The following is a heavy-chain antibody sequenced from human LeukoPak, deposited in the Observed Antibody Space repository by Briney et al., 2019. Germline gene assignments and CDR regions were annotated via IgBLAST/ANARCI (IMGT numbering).Heavy chain of an antibody. CDR2: IYTSGST. CDR1: GGSISNYY. CDR3: ARDQTYSGSGIYTYFDY. D-gene: IGHD3-10*01. J-gene: IGHJ4*02. Sequence: SETLSLTCTVSGGSISNYYWTWIRQPAGKGLEWIGRIYTSGSTNYNPSLKSRVTMSVDTSKNQFSLKLSSVTAADTAVYYCARDQTYSGSGIYTYFDYWGQGILVTVST. V-gene: IGHV4-4*07.